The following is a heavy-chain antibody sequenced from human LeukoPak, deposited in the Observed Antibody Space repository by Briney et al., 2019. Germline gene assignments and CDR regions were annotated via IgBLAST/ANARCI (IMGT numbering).Heavy chain of an antibody. CDR3: ARDGYSYGYAASFDY. D-gene: IGHD5-18*01. V-gene: IGHV3-48*02. J-gene: IGHJ4*02. Sequence: RGSLRLSCAASGFTFSSYSMNWDRQAPGKGLEWVSYISSSSSTIYYADSVKGRFTISRDNAKNSLYLQMNSLRDEDTAVYYCARDGYSYGYAASFDYWGQGTLVTVSS. CDR1: GFTFSSYS. CDR2: ISSSSSTI.